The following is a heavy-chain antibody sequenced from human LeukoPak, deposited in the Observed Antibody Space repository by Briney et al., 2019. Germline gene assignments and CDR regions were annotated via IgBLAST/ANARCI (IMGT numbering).Heavy chain of an antibody. V-gene: IGHV4-59*01. Sequence: SETLSLTCTVSGGSISSYYWSWIRQPPGKGLEWIGYIYYSGSTNYNPSLKSRVTISVDTSKNQFSLKLSSVTAADTAVYYCARTERYYGDYFDYWGQGTLVTVPS. CDR2: IYYSGST. D-gene: IGHD4-17*01. J-gene: IGHJ4*02. CDR1: GGSISSYY. CDR3: ARTERYYGDYFDY.